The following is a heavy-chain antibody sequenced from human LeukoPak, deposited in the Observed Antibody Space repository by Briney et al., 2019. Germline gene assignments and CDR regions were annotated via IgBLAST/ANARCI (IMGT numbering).Heavy chain of an antibody. V-gene: IGHV3-30*04. CDR2: MSYDGSNK. J-gene: IGHJ4*02. CDR3: AREFGLLWFGEPGGYFDY. Sequence: PGGSLRLSCAASGFTFSSYAMHWVRQAPGKGLEWVAVMSYDGSNKYYADSVKGRFTISRDNSKNTLYLQMNSLRAEDTAVYYCAREFGLLWFGEPGGYFDYWGQGTLVTVSS. D-gene: IGHD3-10*01. CDR1: GFTFSSYA.